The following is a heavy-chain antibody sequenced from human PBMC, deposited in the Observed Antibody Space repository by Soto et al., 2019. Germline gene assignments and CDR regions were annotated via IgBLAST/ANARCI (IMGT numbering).Heavy chain of an antibody. CDR1: GGTFSSYT. Sequence: ASVKVSCKASGGTFSSYTISWVRQAPGQGLEWMGRIIPILGIANYAQKFQGRVTITADKSTSTAYMELSSLRSEDTGAYYCASARLDRGVTGTTFPFDYWGQGTLVTVSS. V-gene: IGHV1-69*02. D-gene: IGHD1-20*01. CDR3: ASARLDRGVTGTTFPFDY. CDR2: IIPILGIA. J-gene: IGHJ4*02.